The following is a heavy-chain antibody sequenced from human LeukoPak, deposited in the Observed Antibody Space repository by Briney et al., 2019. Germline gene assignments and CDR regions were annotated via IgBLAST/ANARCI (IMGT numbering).Heavy chain of an antibody. CDR3: ARDSGSYVLAN. J-gene: IGHJ4*02. D-gene: IGHD1-26*01. CDR1: GFTFSSYW. CDR2: INSDGSST. V-gene: IGHV3-74*01. Sequence: GGSLRLSCAASGFTFSSYWMHWVRQAPGKGLVWVSRINSDGSSTSYADSVKGRFTISRDNAKNTLYPQMNSLRAEDTAVYYCARDSGSYVLANWGQGTLVTVSS.